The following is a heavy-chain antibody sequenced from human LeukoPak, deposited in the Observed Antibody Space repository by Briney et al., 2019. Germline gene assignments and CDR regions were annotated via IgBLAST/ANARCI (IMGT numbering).Heavy chain of an antibody. J-gene: IGHJ4*02. D-gene: IGHD3-22*01. CDR3: AIYGYGPFDSFGYYG. CDR2: IKKDGTEK. Sequence: PGGSLRLSCVASGFPFGSYWLSWVRQAPGKGLEWVANIKKDGTEKYYVDSVRGRFTVSRDNAKNSLHLVMSSLRAEDTAVYYCAIYGYGPFDSFGYYGWGQGTLLTVSS. CDR1: GFPFGSYW. V-gene: IGHV3-7*01.